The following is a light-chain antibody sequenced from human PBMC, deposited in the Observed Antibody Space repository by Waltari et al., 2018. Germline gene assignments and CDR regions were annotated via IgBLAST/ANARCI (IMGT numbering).Light chain of an antibody. J-gene: IGKJ1*01. Sequence: DIQMTQSPSTLSASVGDRVIITCRASQSISTWLAWYQPKPGKAPKRLIFAASSLQTGVPSRFSGSGSGTEFPLTINSLQPDDFATYYCQHYNAYRTFGQGTKVEIK. CDR1: QSISTW. V-gene: IGKV1-5*01. CDR3: QHYNAYRT. CDR2: AAS.